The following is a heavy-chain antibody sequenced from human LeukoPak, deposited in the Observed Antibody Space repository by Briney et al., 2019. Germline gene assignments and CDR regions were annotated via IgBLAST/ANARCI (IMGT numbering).Heavy chain of an antibody. CDR3: AKDHYWSIDY. CDR1: GFTFSSYW. V-gene: IGHV3-74*01. D-gene: IGHD3-3*01. J-gene: IGHJ4*02. CDR2: IKGDGIST. Sequence: GGSLRLSCAASGFTFSSYWMHWVRHAPGQGLVWVSRIKGDGISTNYADSVKGRFTISRDIAKNTLYLQMNSLRAEDTGVHYCAKDHYWSIDYWGRGTLVTVSS.